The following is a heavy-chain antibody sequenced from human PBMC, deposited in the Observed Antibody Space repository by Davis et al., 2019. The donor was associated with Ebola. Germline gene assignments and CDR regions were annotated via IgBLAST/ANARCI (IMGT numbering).Heavy chain of an antibody. CDR1: GGTFRTFA. CDR2: IIPMFGTP. J-gene: IGHJ6*02. V-gene: IGHV1-69*13. CDR3: ATTLEFTSGELYRRYSMYV. D-gene: IGHD3-10*01. Sequence: AASVKVSCKASGGTFRTFAISWVRQAPGQGLEWMGGIIPMFGTPNYAQKFHGRVTITAEEFTSTVYMELSGLSSEDTAVYYCATTLEFTSGELYRRYSMYVWGQGTTVSVSS.